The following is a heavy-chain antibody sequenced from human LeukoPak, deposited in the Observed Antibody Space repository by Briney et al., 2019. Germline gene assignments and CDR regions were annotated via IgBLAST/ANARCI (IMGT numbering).Heavy chain of an antibody. J-gene: IGHJ4*02. D-gene: IGHD6-13*01. CDR3: ARGVYIAAAQYGY. V-gene: IGHV4-59*01. CDR2: IYYSGTT. CDR1: GGSISSYY. Sequence: PSETLSLTCTVSGGSISSYYWSWIRQPPGKGLEWVGYIYYSGTTNYNPSLKSRVTISVDTSKNQFSLKLSSVTAADTAVYYCARGVYIAAAQYGYWGQGTLVSVSS.